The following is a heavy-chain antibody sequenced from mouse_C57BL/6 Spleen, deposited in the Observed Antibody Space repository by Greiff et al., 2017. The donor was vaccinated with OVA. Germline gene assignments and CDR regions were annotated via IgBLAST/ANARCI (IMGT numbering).Heavy chain of an antibody. V-gene: IGHV5-4*01. J-gene: IGHJ3*01. CDR3: ARDGDSFAY. CDR2: ISDGGSYT. Sequence: DVKLVESGGGLVKPGGSLKLSCAASGFTFSSYAMSWVRQTPEKRLEWVATISDGGSYTYYPDNVKGRFTISRDNAKHNLYLQMSHLKSEDAAMYYCARDGDSFAYWGQGTLVTVSA. CDR1: GFTFSSYA.